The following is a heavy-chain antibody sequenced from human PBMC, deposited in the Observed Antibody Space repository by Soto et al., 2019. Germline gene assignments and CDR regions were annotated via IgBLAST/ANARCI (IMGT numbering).Heavy chain of an antibody. D-gene: IGHD5-12*01. CDR3: AREVTVASYSFDF. CDR2: IIPIFNSA. J-gene: IGHJ4*02. Sequence: QVQLVQSGAEVKRPGSSVKVSCKASGGTFNNYALSWVRQAPGQGLEWMGGIIPIFNSANYAQKFQGRVTIAAGDSTSTAYMELRSLRHDDTAVYYCAREVTVASYSFDFWGQGTLVTVSS. V-gene: IGHV1-69*01. CDR1: GGTFNNYA.